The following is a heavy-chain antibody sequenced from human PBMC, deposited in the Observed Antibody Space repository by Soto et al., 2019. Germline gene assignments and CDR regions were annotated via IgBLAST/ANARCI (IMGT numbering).Heavy chain of an antibody. V-gene: IGHV4-59*01. Sequence: PXATLSLTGTVSDGSISNFYWSWIRQPPGKGLEWIGYISSSGNTNYNPSLKSRVSISVDTSKNQFSLNLTSVTAADTAVYYCAGAPMVLTRSYFDSWGQGTPVTVSS. J-gene: IGHJ4*02. D-gene: IGHD3-22*01. CDR3: AGAPMVLTRSYFDS. CDR1: DGSISNFY. CDR2: ISSSGNT.